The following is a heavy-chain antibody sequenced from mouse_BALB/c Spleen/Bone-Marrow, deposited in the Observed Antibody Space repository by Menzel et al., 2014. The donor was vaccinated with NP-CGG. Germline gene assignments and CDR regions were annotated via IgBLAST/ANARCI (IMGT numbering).Heavy chain of an antibody. CDR3: ASATTATYYAMDY. Sequence: EVKLMESGAELVKPGASVKLSCTASGFNIKDTYMHWVKQRPEQGLEWIGRIDPANGNTKYDPKFQGKATITTDTSSNTAYLQVSSLTSEDTAVYYCASATTATYYAMDYWGQGTSVTVPS. CDR2: IDPANGNT. CDR1: GFNIKDTY. J-gene: IGHJ4*01. D-gene: IGHD1-2*01. V-gene: IGHV14-3*02.